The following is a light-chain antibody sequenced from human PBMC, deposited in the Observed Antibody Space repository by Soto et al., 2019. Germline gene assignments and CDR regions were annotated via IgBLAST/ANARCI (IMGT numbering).Light chain of an antibody. J-gene: IGLJ1*01. Sequence: QSVLTQPPSASGTPGQRFTISCSGSSSNIGSNYVCWYQHLPGTAPKLLIYSNNQRPSGVPDRFSGSKSGTSASLAISGLRSEDEADYYCATWDDSLSGHYVFGTGTKLTVL. CDR1: SSNIGSNY. V-gene: IGLV1-47*02. CDR3: ATWDDSLSGHYV. CDR2: SNN.